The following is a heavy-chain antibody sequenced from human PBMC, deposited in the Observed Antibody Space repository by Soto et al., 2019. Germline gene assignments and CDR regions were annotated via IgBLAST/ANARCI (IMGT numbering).Heavy chain of an antibody. CDR3: ARGTFDSSDNYFAGCFDP. Sequence: QVQLEQSGAEVKKPGASVRVSCKASGYSFSDYYIHWVRQAPGQGLEWMGWIVPNNGGTKYAQKFQDRVTMTRDTSITTADMELSRLRSDDTAVYYCARGTFDSSDNYFAGCFDPWGQGTLVTVSS. J-gene: IGHJ5*02. V-gene: IGHV1-2*02. D-gene: IGHD3-22*01. CDR1: GYSFSDYY. CDR2: IVPNNGGT.